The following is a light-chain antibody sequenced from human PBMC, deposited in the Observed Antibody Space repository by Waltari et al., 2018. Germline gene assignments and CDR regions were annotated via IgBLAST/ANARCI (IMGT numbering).Light chain of an antibody. V-gene: IGKV1-39*01. CDR2: AAA. CDR1: QSISRY. Sequence: TQMPQSPSSLSASVGDRVTITCRASQSISRYLNWYQQKQGKAPRLLIFAAASLQSGVPSRFSGSGSGTDFTLTISSLQPDDFATYYCQQSYRIPFTFGQGTRLEIK. CDR3: QQSYRIPFT. J-gene: IGKJ5*01.